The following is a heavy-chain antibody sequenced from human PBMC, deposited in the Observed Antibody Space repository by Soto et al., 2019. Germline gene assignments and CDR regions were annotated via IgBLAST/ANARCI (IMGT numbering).Heavy chain of an antibody. CDR3: AILHCGGDCYSPHFDY. Sequence: QVQLVQSGAEVKKPGSSVKVSCKASGGTFSSYAISWVRQAPGQGLEWMGGINPIFGTANYAQKFQGRVTITADESTSTADMELSSLRSEDTAVYYCAILHCGGDCYSPHFDYWGQGTLVTVSS. D-gene: IGHD2-21*02. J-gene: IGHJ4*02. V-gene: IGHV1-69*01. CDR2: INPIFGTA. CDR1: GGTFSSYA.